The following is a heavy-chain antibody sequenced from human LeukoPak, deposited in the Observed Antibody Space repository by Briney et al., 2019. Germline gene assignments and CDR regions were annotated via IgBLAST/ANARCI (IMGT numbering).Heavy chain of an antibody. CDR1: GITFSSHA. Sequence: PGGSLRLSCAASGITFSSHAMSWVPKAPGKGLDWVSAVSGSGSSTYYSDSVKGRFTISRDNSKNTLYLQMNSLRVEDTAVYYCAKDPLVRGVTYDYWGQGTLVTVSS. D-gene: IGHD3-10*01. CDR2: VSGSGSST. V-gene: IGHV3-23*01. J-gene: IGHJ4*02. CDR3: AKDPLVRGVTYDY.